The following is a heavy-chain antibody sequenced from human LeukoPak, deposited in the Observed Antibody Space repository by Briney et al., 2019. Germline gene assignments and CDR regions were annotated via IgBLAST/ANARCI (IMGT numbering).Heavy chain of an antibody. CDR2: IYYSGST. J-gene: IGHJ6*02. Sequence: KSSETLSLTCTVSGGSISSYYCSWIRQPPGKGLEWIGYIYYSGSTNYNPSLKSRVTISVDTSKNQFSLKLSSVTAADTAVYYCARDAPHSLWFGGPPPGMDVWGQGTTVTVSS. D-gene: IGHD3-10*01. CDR3: ARDAPHSLWFGGPPPGMDV. CDR1: GGSISSYY. V-gene: IGHV4-59*01.